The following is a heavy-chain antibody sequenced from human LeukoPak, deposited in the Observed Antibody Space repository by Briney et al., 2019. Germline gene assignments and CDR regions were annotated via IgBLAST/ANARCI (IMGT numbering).Heavy chain of an antibody. Sequence: ASVKVSCKASGYTFTCYYMHWVRQAPGQGLEWMGWINPNSGGTNYAQKFQGRVTMTRDTSISTAYMELSRLRSDDTAVYYCARSEDTAMVSLHYWGQGTLVTVSS. CDR1: GYTFTCYY. V-gene: IGHV1-2*02. D-gene: IGHD5-18*01. CDR3: ARSEDTAMVSLHY. J-gene: IGHJ4*02. CDR2: INPNSGGT.